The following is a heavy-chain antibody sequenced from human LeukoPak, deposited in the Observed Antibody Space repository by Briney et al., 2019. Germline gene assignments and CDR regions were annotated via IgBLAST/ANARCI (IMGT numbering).Heavy chain of an antibody. CDR3: TRLAGSGHDRFDF. Sequence: GGSLRLSCSASGFTFGDYAMGWVRQAPGKGLEWLGFIRTKDFGATTRYPASVKGRFSISRDDSKRVVYLQMNSLNIEDTAVFYCTRLAGSGHDRFDFWGQGTLVTVSS. CDR1: GFTFGDYA. CDR2: IRTKDFGATT. J-gene: IGHJ4*02. D-gene: IGHD5-12*01. V-gene: IGHV3-49*04.